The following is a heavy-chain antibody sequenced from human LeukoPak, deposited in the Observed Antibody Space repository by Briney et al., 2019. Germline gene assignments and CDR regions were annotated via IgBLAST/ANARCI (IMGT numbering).Heavy chain of an antibody. Sequence: SETLSLTCTVSGGSISSSSYYWGWIRQPPGKGLEWIGEINHSGSTNYNPSLKSRVTISVDTSKNQFSLKLSSVTAADTAVYYCARLLALVGSYYWDVDAFDIWGQGTMVTVSS. CDR2: INHSGST. V-gene: IGHV4-39*07. D-gene: IGHD1-26*01. CDR1: GGSISSSSYY. CDR3: ARLLALVGSYYWDVDAFDI. J-gene: IGHJ3*02.